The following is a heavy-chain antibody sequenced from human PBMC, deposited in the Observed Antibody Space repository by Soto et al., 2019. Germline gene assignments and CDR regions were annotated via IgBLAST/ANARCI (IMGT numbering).Heavy chain of an antibody. CDR1: GFTFSSCA. J-gene: IGHJ4*02. CDR2: ISYNGGNK. D-gene: IGHD3-16*01. CDR3: ARDRNGDYDDYVLDY. V-gene: IGHV3-30*09. Sequence: QVQLVESGGGVVQPGRSLRLSCAASGFTFSSCAMHWVRQAPGKGLEWVVLISYNGGNKYYADSVKGRFAISRDNSKNTLYLQLNSLRPEDTAVYYCARDRNGDYDDYVLDYWGQGTLVTVSS.